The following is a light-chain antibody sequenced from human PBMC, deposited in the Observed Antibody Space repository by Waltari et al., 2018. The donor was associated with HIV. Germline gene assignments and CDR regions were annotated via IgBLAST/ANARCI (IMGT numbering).Light chain of an antibody. J-gene: IGLJ2*01. CDR1: TLNIRSNS. V-gene: IGLV1-47*01. CDR2: RNN. CDR3: VVSEDTRRGVI. Sequence: SVLTQPPSASGTPGQRVTISCSGSTLNIRSNSVFWHQHLPGTAPTLPIHRNNQWPAGVRDRVSGSASGTPGSRSISGLRSDDEAEYYWVVSEDTRRGVIFGGGTKVAVL.